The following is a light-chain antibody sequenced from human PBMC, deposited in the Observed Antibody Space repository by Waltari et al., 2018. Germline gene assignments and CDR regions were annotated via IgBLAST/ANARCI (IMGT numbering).Light chain of an antibody. CDR3: QSYDAILGDVV. CDR2: GNS. J-gene: IGLJ2*01. CDR1: RSNIGANFA. V-gene: IGLV1-40*01. Sequence: FLTQPPPVSGAPGQRVTIPCTWSRSNIGANFALPLYQQLPGAAPKLLIYGNSNRPSGVPDRFSGSKSVTSASLAITGLQAEDEATYYCQSYDAILGDVVFGGGTKLTVL.